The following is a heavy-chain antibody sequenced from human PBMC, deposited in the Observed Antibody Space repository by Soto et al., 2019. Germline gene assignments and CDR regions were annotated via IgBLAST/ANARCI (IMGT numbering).Heavy chain of an antibody. CDR2: ISAYNGNT. D-gene: IGHD2-21*01. Sequence: GASVEVSCKASGYTFTSYGISWVRQAPGQGLEWMGWISAYNGNTNYAQKLQGRVTMTTDTSTSTAYMELRSLRSDDTAVYYCARDNVVVIAISPDYWGQGTLVTVSS. V-gene: IGHV1-18*01. CDR3: ARDNVVVIAISPDY. J-gene: IGHJ4*02. CDR1: GYTFTSYG.